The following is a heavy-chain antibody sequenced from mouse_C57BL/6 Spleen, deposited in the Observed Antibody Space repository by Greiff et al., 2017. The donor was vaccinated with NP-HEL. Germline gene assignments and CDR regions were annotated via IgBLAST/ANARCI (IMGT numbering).Heavy chain of an antibody. J-gene: IGHJ2*01. CDR2: INPYNGGT. CDR3: AREGDFTTVVATSFDY. D-gene: IGHD1-1*01. CDR1: GYTFTDYY. V-gene: IGHV1-19*01. Sequence: EVQLQQSGPVLVKPGASVKMSCKASGYTFTDYYMNWVKQSHGKSLEWIGVINPYNGGTSYNQKFKGKATLTVDKSSSTAYMELNSLTSEDSAVYYCAREGDFTTVVATSFDYWGQGTTLTVSS.